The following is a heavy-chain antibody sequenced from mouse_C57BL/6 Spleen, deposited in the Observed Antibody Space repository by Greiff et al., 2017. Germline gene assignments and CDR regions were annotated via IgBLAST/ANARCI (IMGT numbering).Heavy chain of an antibody. CDR2: IHPNSGST. CDR1: GYTFTSYW. V-gene: IGHV1-64*01. CDR3: ARAAQALAWFAY. Sequence: QVQLQQSGAELVKPGASVKLSCKASGYTFTSYWMHWVKQRPGQGLEWIGMIHPNSGSTNYNEKFKSKATLTVDKSSSTAYMQLSSLTSEDSAVYYCARAAQALAWFAYWGQGTLVTVSA. J-gene: IGHJ3*01. D-gene: IGHD3-2*02.